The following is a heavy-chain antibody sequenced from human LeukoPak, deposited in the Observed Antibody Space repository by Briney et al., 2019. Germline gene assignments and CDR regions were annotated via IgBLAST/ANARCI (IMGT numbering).Heavy chain of an antibody. CDR1: GGSISSYY. CDR2: IYYSGST. Sequence: SETLSLTCTVSGGSISSYYWSWIRQPPGKGLEWIGYIYYSGSTNYNPSLKSRVTISVDTSKNQFSQKLSSVTAADTAVYYCARDLGDGYNFDYWGQGTLVTVSS. J-gene: IGHJ4*02. CDR3: ARDLGDGYNFDY. D-gene: IGHD5-24*01. V-gene: IGHV4-59*01.